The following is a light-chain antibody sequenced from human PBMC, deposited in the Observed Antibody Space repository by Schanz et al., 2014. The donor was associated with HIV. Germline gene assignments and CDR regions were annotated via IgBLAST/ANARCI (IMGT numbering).Light chain of an antibody. J-gene: IGLJ2*01. CDR1: DSNTGSNP. CDR3: AAWDDSLNVVV. V-gene: IGLV1-44*01. Sequence: QSVLTQPPSASGTPGQRVTISCSGSDSNTGSNPVNWYQQVPGTAPKLLIYNTYHRPSGVPDRFSGSESGTSASLAISGLQSEDEADYYCAAWDDSLNVVVFGGGTKLTVL. CDR2: NTY.